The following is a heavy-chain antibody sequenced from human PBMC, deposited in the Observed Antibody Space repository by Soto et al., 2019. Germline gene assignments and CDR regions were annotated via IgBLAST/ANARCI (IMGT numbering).Heavy chain of an antibody. Sequence: QVQLQESGPGLVKPSETLSLTCTVSGGSISSYYWSWIRQPPGKGLEWIGYIYYSGSTNYNPSLKSRVTISVDTSKNQFSLKLSSVTAADTAVYYCARQDTAMGYYYYGMDVWGQGTTVTVSS. J-gene: IGHJ6*02. V-gene: IGHV4-59*01. CDR3: ARQDTAMGYYYYGMDV. CDR2: IYYSGST. D-gene: IGHD5-18*01. CDR1: GGSISSYY.